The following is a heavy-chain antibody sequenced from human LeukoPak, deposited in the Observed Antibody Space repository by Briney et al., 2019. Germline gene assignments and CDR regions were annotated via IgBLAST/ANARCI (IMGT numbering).Heavy chain of an antibody. CDR1: GFTFSSYW. CDR2: IKQDGSEK. D-gene: IGHD3-22*01. V-gene: IGHV3-7*03. CDR3: ARGGSGYYDSSGYSHQIDY. J-gene: IGHJ4*02. Sequence: GGSLRLSCAASGFTFSSYWMSWVRQAPGKGLEWVANIKQDGSEKYYVDSVKGRFTISRDNAKNSLYLQMNSLRAEDTALYYCARGGSGYYDSSGYSHQIDYWGQGTLVTVSS.